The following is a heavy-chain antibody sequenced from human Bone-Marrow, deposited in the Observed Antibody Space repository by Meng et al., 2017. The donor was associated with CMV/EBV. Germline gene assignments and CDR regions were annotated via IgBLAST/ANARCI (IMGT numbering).Heavy chain of an antibody. CDR2: IYSGGST. D-gene: IGHD4-23*01. CDR1: GGSFSGYY. V-gene: IGHV3-53*05. J-gene: IGHJ4*02. CDR3: AREFVNYGGNSFDY. Sequence: ETLSLTCAVYGGSFSGYYWSWIRQPPGKGLEWVSVIYSGGSTYYADSVKGRFTISRDNSKNTLYLQMNSLRAEDTAVYYCAREFVNYGGNSFDYWVQGTLVTVSS.